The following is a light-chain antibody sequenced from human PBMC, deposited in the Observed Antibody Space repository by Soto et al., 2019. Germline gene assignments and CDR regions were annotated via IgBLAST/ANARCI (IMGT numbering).Light chain of an antibody. CDR1: EDINNY. Sequence: DIQRTQSPSSLSASVGDRVTITCQATEDINNYLIWYQQKPGRAPKLLIYDASNLETGVPSRFSGSGSGTDFYLTITNLQPEDTATYYCQQYDNLPRATFGPGTKVEIK. CDR2: DAS. J-gene: IGKJ3*01. V-gene: IGKV1-33*01. CDR3: QQYDNLPRAT.